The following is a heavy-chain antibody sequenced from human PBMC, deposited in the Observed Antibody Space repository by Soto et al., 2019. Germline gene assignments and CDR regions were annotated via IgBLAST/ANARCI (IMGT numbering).Heavy chain of an antibody. CDR1: GYTFTSYY. Sequence: QVQLVQSGAEVKKPGASVKVSCKASGYTFTSYYMHWVRQAPGQGLEWMGIINPSGGSTSYAQKFQGRVTMTRDTSTSRVHMELSSLRFEDTAVYYCAREGGDYIGDETFDYWGQGTLVTVSS. CDR3: AREGGDYIGDETFDY. D-gene: IGHD4-17*01. J-gene: IGHJ4*02. CDR2: INPSGGST. V-gene: IGHV1-46*03.